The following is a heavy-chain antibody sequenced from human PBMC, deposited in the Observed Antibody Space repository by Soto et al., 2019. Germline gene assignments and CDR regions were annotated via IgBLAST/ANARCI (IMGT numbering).Heavy chain of an antibody. CDR1: GFGFSNYA. CDR3: EKGISGRDYTLFDY. V-gene: IGHV3-23*01. D-gene: IGHD1-26*01. J-gene: IGHJ4*02. Sequence: GGSLRLSCAASGFGFSNYAMNWVRQAPGKGLEWVSAISGSGSGDGTYYADSVKGRFTISRDSSKNTLFLQMRSLRAADTAVYYCEKGISGRDYTLFDYWGQGVLVTVSS. CDR2: ISGSGSGDGT.